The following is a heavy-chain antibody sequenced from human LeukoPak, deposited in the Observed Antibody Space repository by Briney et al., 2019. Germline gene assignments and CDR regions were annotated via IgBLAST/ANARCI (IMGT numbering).Heavy chain of an antibody. CDR2: IYPGDSDT. CDR1: GYSFTSYW. V-gene: IGHV5-51*01. J-gene: IGHJ5*02. Sequence: GESLKISCKGSGYSFTSYWIGWVRQMPGKGLEWMGIIYPGDSDTRYSPSFQGQVTISADKSISTAYLQWSSLKASDTAMYYCARSLLDIVVVPAAAYNWFDPWGQGTLVTVS. CDR3: ARSLLDIVVVPAAAYNWFDP. D-gene: IGHD2-2*03.